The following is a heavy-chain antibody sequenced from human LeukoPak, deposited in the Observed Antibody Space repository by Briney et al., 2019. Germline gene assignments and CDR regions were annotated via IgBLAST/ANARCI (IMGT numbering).Heavy chain of an antibody. CDR2: ISYDGSNK. CDR1: GFTFSSYG. CDR3: AKGRIYGSTSCLKS. D-gene: IGHD2-2*01. Sequence: GGSLRLSCAASGFTFSSYGMHWVRQAPGKGLEWVAVISYDGSNKYYADSVKGRFTISRDNSKNTLYLQMDSLRAEDTAVYYCAKGRIYGSTSCLKSWGQGTLVTVSS. J-gene: IGHJ4*02. V-gene: IGHV3-30*18.